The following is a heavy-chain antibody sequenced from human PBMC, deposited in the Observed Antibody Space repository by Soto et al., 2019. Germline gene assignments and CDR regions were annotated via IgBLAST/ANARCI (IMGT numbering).Heavy chain of an antibody. CDR3: ARDLYGGNSDGGYFDY. CDR1: GGSISSGGYY. CDR2: IYYSGST. D-gene: IGHD4-17*01. V-gene: IGHV4-31*03. J-gene: IGHJ4*02. Sequence: QVQLQESGPGLVKPSQTLSLTCTVSGGSISSGGYYWSWIRQHPGKGLEWIGYIYYSGSTYYNPSLKSRVTISVDTSKNQFSLKLSSVSAADTAVYYCARDLYGGNSDGGYFDYWGQGTLVTVSS.